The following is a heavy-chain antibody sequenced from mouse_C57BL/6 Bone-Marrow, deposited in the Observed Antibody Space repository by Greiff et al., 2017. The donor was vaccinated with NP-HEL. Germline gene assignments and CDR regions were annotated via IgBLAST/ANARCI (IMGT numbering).Heavy chain of an antibody. CDR1: GYTFTSYW. V-gene: IGHV1-61*01. D-gene: IGHD2-5*01. J-gene: IGHJ2*01. CDR3: TREGSNFDY. Sequence: QVQLQQPGAELVRPGSSVKLSCKASGYTFTSYWMDWVKQRPGQGLEWIGNIYPSDSETHYNKKCKDKATLTVDKSSSTAYMQLSRLTAEASAVYYCTREGSNFDYWGQGTTLTVSS. CDR2: IYPSDSET.